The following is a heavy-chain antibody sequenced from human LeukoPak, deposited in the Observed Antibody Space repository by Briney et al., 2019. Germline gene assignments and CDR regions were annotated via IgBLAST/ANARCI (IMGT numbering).Heavy chain of an antibody. V-gene: IGHV4-34*01. CDR3: ARERRPTYYDFWSGYYI. D-gene: IGHD3-3*01. Sequence: PSETLSLTCAVYGVSFSGYYWSWIRQPPGKGLGWIGEINHSGSTNYNPSLKSRVTISVDTSKNQFSLKLSSVTAADTAVYYCARERRPTYYDFWSGYYIWGQGTLVTVSS. CDR2: INHSGST. J-gene: IGHJ4*02. CDR1: GVSFSGYY.